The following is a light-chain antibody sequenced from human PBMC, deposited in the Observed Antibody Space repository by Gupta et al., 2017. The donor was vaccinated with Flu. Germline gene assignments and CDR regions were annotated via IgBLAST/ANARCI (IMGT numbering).Light chain of an antibody. Sequence: EIVMTQSPATLSVSPGERATLSCRASQSVGSNLAWYQQKPGQAPRLLIYGASTRATGIPARFSGSGYGKEFTLTISSRQSEDFAIYYCQQYHNWPPLTFGGGTKVEIK. CDR3: QQYHNWPPLT. V-gene: IGKV3-15*01. CDR1: QSVGSN. CDR2: GAS. J-gene: IGKJ4*01.